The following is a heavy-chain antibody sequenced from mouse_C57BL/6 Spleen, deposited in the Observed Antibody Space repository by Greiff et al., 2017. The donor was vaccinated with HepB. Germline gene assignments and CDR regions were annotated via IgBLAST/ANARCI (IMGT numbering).Heavy chain of an antibody. D-gene: IGHD1-1*01. CDR3: AKTFPTTVVATAGAMDY. V-gene: IGHV2-3*01. CDR2: IWGYGST. CDR1: GFSLTSYG. J-gene: IGHJ4*01. Sequence: QVQLQQSGPGLVAPSQSLSITCTVSGFSLTSYGVSWVRQPPGKGLEWLGVIWGYGSTNYHSALISRLSISKDNSKSQVFLKLNSLQTDDTATYYCAKTFPTTVVATAGAMDYWGQGTSVTVSS.